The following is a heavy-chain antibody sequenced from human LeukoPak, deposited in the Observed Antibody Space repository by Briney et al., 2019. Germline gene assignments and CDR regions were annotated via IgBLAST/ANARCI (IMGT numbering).Heavy chain of an antibody. CDR1: GFTYRNYV. V-gene: IGHV3-30-3*01. J-gene: IGHJ4*02. Sequence: GGSLRLSCAASGFTYRNYVIHWVRQAPGKGLEWVAVTSSDLNVKLYADSVKGRFTISRDNSRSTLYLQMNSLRPEDTAIYYCAREGYYGSGSPPSLYFDYWGQGTLVTVSS. D-gene: IGHD3-10*01. CDR2: TSSDLNVK. CDR3: AREGYYGSGSPPSLYFDY.